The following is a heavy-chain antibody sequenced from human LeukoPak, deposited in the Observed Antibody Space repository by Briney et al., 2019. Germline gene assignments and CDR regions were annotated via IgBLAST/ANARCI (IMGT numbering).Heavy chain of an antibody. V-gene: IGHV3-30*03. J-gene: IGHJ4*02. CDR1: GISFSSHG. D-gene: IGHD6-19*01. Sequence: GGSLRLSCVASGISFSSHGMDWVRQAPGKGLEWVAVIAADGGVKHYADSVKGRFTLSRDNSKNTLYLQMNSLSVEGTAVYYCAREATWGQWYFDHWGQGTPVTVSS. CDR3: AREATWGQWYFDH. CDR2: IAADGGVK.